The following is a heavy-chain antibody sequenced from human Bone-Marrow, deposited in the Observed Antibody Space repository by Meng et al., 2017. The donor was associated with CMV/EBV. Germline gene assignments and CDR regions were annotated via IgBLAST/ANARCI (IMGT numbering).Heavy chain of an antibody. CDR3: ATGREHKYYGMDV. CDR1: GFTVSSNY. CDR2: IYSGGST. V-gene: IGHV3-53*01. D-gene: IGHD1-26*01. Sequence: GEYLKISCAASGFTVSSNYMSWVRQAPGKGLEWVSVIYSGGSTYFADSVKGRFTISRDNSKNTLYLQMNSLRAEDSAVYYCATGREHKYYGMDVWGQGTTVTVSS. J-gene: IGHJ6*02.